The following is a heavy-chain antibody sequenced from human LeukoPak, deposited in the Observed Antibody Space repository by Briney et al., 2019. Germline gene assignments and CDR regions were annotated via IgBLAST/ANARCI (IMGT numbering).Heavy chain of an antibody. CDR3: AKVRWGSDNALDS. Sequence: GGSLRLSCAASGFTFSHHGMHWVRQAPGKGLEWLAVISHDGSNKHYADSVKGRITISRDNSMNTLYLQMNSLTAEDTAVYYCAKVRWGSDNALDSWGQGTLVTGSS. J-gene: IGHJ4*02. CDR1: GFTFSHHG. CDR2: ISHDGSNK. V-gene: IGHV3-30*18. D-gene: IGHD3-16*01.